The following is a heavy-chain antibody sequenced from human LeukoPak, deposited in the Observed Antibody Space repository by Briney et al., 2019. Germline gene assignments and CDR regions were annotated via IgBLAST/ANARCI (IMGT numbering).Heavy chain of an antibody. CDR3: AKDLPEYRSSWYGTGDAFDI. D-gene: IGHD6-13*01. J-gene: IGHJ3*02. CDR2: IRYDGSNN. CDR1: GFTFSSYG. Sequence: GGSLRLSCAASGFTFSSYGMHWVRQAPGKGLEWVAFIRYDGSNNYYAHSVKGRFTISRDNSKNRLNLKMNSLRAEDTAVYYCAKDLPEYRSSWYGTGDAFDIWGQGTMVTVSS. V-gene: IGHV3-30*02.